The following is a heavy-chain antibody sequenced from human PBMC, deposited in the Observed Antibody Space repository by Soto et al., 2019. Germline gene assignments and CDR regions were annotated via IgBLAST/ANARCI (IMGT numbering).Heavy chain of an antibody. CDR2: IKQDGSEE. D-gene: IGHD6-13*01. J-gene: IGHJ6*02. Sequence: EVQLVESGGGLVQPGGSLRLSWVDSGFTFSSYWMSWVRQAPVKGLEWVGNIKQDGSEENYVDSVKGRFTISRDNAKNSMYLQMNSLRAEDTAVYYCARIAASGRGWDVWCQGTTVVVSS. CDR1: GFTFSSYW. CDR3: ARIAASGRGWDV. V-gene: IGHV3-7*01.